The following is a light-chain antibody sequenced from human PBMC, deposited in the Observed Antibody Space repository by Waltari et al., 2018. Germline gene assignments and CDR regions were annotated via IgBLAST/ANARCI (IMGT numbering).Light chain of an antibody. CDR2: DVT. V-gene: IGLV2-11*01. J-gene: IGLJ3*02. Sequence: QSALTQPRPVSGYPGQSVTISCTGTSSDVGGYNSVSWYQHLPGKAPKLIIYDVTKWPSGVPDRFSGSKSGNTASLTISGLLGEDEADYYCCSYGGSSWVFGGGTKLTVL. CDR3: CSYGGSSWV. CDR1: SSDVGGYNS.